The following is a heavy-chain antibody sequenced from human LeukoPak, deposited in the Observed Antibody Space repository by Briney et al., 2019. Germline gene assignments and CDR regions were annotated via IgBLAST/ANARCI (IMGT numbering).Heavy chain of an antibody. V-gene: IGHV3-9*01. CDR1: GFTFDDYA. CDR2: ISWNSGSI. CDR3: AKDWVGSSGYYPRFDY. Sequence: GRSLRLSCAASGFTFDDYAMHWVRQAPGKGLEWVSGISWNSGSIGYADSVKGRFTISRDNSKNTLYLQMNSLRAEDTAVYYCAKDWVGSSGYYPRFDYWGQGTLVTVSS. D-gene: IGHD3-22*01. J-gene: IGHJ4*02.